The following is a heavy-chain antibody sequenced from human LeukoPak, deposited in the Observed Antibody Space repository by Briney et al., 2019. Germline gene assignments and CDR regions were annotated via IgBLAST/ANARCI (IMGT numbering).Heavy chain of an antibody. CDR3: ARDPRGCGGDCYSSGSHSHFDY. D-gene: IGHD2-21*02. J-gene: IGHJ4*02. Sequence: GGSLRLSCAASGFTFSSYAMHWVRQAPGKGLEWVAVISYDGSNKYYADSVKGRFTISRDNSKNTLYLQMNSLRAEDTAVYYCARDPRGCGGDCYSSGSHSHFDYGGQGTLVTVSS. CDR1: GFTFSSYA. CDR2: ISYDGSNK. V-gene: IGHV3-30-3*01.